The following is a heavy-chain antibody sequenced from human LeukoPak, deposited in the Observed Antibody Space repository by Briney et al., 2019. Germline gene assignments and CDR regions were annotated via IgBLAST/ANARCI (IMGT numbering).Heavy chain of an antibody. CDR3: ARDMYYYDSSGHW. V-gene: IGHV3-30*04. CDR1: GFTFSSYA. J-gene: IGHJ4*02. D-gene: IGHD3-22*01. CDR2: ISYDGSNK. Sequence: GRSLRLSCAASGFTFSSYAMHWVRQAPGKGLEWVAVISYDGSNKYYADSVKGRFTISRDNSKNTLYLQMNSLRAEDTAVYYCARDMYYYDSSGHWGGQGTLVTVSS.